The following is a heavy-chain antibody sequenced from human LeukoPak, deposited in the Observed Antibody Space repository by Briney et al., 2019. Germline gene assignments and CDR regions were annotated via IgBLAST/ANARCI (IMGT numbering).Heavy chain of an antibody. J-gene: IGHJ5*02. Sequence: GGSLRLACAAPAFTLSSYGIHWVRQAPGKGLGWVAFMRYDGSDKYYADSVRGRFTISRDNSKNTLYLQINSLRAEDTAVYYCAKDRGANWFDPWGEGTLVTVSS. CDR1: AFTLSSYG. CDR2: MRYDGSDK. CDR3: AKDRGANWFDP. D-gene: IGHD1-26*01. V-gene: IGHV3-30*02.